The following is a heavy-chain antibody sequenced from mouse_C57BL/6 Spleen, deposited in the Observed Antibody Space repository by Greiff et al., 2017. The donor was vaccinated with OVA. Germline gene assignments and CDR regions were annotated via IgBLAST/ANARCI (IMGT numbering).Heavy chain of an antibody. Sequence: VKLQQPGAELVRPGSSVKLSCKASGYTFTSYWMHWVKQRPIQGLEWIGNIDPSDSETHYNQKFKDKATLTVDKSSSTAYMQLSSLTSEDSAVYYCARGIYGSRFAMDYWGQGTSVTVSS. CDR1: GYTFTSYW. V-gene: IGHV1-52*01. CDR2: IDPSDSET. CDR3: ARGIYGSRFAMDY. D-gene: IGHD1-1*01. J-gene: IGHJ4*01.